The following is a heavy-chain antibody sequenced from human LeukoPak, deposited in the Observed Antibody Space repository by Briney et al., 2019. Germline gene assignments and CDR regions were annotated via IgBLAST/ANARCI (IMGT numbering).Heavy chain of an antibody. J-gene: IGHJ4*02. CDR2: IYYSGST. CDR1: GGSISSSSYY. V-gene: IGHV4-39*01. D-gene: IGHD4-23*01. CDR3: ARRATVASRPIDY. Sequence: SETLSLTCTVSGGSISSSSYYWGWIRQPPGKGLEWIGSIYYSGSTYYNPSLKSRVTISVDTSKNQFSLKLSSVTAADTAVYYCARRATVASRPIDYWGQGTLVTVSS.